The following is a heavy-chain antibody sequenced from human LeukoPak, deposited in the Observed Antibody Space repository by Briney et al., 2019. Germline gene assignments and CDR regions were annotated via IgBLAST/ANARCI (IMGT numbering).Heavy chain of an antibody. CDR3: ARDSRGSGYQYYFDY. CDR1: GFTFSSYE. Sequence: GGSLRLSSAASGFTFSSYEMNWVRQAPGKGLEWVSYISSSSSTIYYADSVKGRFTISRDNAKNSLYLQMNSLRAEDTAVYYCARDSRGSGYQYYFDYWGQGTLVTVSS. V-gene: IGHV3-48*03. D-gene: IGHD3-22*01. CDR2: ISSSSSTI. J-gene: IGHJ4*02.